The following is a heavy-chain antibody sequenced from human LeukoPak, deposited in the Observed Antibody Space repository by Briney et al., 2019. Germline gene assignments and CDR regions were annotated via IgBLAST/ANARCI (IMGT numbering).Heavy chain of an antibody. J-gene: IGHJ4*02. V-gene: IGHV3-23*01. Sequence: GGSLRLSCAASGFTFSSYGMSWVRQAPGKGLEWVSGISGSGGGTYYADSVKGRFTISRDNSKNTLYLQMNSLRAEDTALYYGAKAIEFFYVVHGAQEPLVRVSS. CDR1: GFTFSSYG. CDR2: ISGSGGGT. D-gene: IGHD2/OR15-2a*01. CDR3: AKAIEFFYVVH.